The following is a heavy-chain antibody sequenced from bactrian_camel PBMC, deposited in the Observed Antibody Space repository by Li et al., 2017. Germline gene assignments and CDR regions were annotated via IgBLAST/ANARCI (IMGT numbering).Heavy chain of an antibody. D-gene: IGHD2*01. Sequence: HVQLVESGGGSVQAGGSLTLSCTSSRPLHCMGWYRQAPGKQREWVAAAFRGTTTEYLADNVKGRFTLSQDNAENTVYLQMNSLESEDPAVYYCAADSAPAPRCMQVPVLNYQYRGQGTQVTVS. J-gene: IGHJ4*01. CDR2: AFRGTTTE. CDR3: AADSAPAPRCMQVPVLNYQY. CDR1: RPLHCM. V-gene: IGHV3S53*01.